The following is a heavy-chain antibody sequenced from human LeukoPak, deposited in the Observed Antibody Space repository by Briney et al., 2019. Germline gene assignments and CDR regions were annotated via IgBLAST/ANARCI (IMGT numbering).Heavy chain of an antibody. D-gene: IGHD5-24*01. CDR1: GYTFTSYG. CDR3: ARNRYGYNFGY. CDR2: ISAYNGNT. Sequence: VASVKVSCKASGYTFTSYGISWVRQAPGQGLEWMGWISAYNGNTNYVQKLQGRVTMTADTSTSTAYMELSSLTSDDTAVYYCARNRYGYNFGYWAQGTLVTVSS. V-gene: IGHV1-18*01. J-gene: IGHJ4*02.